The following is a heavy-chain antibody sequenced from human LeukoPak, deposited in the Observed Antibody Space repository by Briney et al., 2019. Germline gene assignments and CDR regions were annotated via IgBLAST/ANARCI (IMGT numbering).Heavy chain of an antibody. CDR2: IRSNAHGGAP. Sequence: PGGSLRLSCAASGFTFADYTLNWVRQAPGKGLEWVGFIRSNAHGGAPEYAASVKDRFIIPRDDSKSTAYLQMNSLKTDDTAVFYCTRAYVGPTSVGYYGMVVWGQGTTVTVSS. CDR3: TRAYVGPTSVGYYGMVV. CDR1: GFTFADYT. J-gene: IGHJ6*02. D-gene: IGHD1-26*01. V-gene: IGHV3-49*04.